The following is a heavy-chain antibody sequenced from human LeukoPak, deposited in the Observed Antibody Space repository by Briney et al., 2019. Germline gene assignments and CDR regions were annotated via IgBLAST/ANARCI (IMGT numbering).Heavy chain of an antibody. J-gene: IGHJ5*02. D-gene: IGHD3-3*01. V-gene: IGHV4-39*01. CDR3: ARLEWLALFDP. Sequence: PSETLSLTCSVSGGSISSSSYYWGWIRXXPXKGLEWIGSIYYSGSTYYNPSLKSRVTISVDTSKNQFSLKLSSVTAADTAVYYCARLEWLALFDPWGQGTLVTVSS. CDR1: GGSISSSSYY. CDR2: IYYSGST.